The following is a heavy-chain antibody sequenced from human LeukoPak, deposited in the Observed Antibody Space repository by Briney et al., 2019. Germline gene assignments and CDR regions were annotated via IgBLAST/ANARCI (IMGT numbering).Heavy chain of an antibody. D-gene: IGHD5-12*01. J-gene: IGHJ4*02. CDR2: IRGSSTTI. V-gene: IGHV3-48*04. CDR1: GFTFNTYS. Sequence: GGSLRLSCAASGFTFNTYSMNWVRQAPGKGLEWVSFIRGSSTTIYYADSVKGRFTISRDNAKNSLYLQMNSLRAEDTAVYYCASRSFGGYDPPHHDYWGQGTLVTVSS. CDR3: ASRSFGGYDPPHHDY.